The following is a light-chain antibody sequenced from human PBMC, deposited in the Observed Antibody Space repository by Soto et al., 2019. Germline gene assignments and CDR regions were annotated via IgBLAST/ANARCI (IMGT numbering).Light chain of an antibody. Sequence: QSALTQPASVSGSPGQSITISCTGTSSDVGGYNYVSWYQQHPAKAPKLMIYDVSNRPSGVSNRFSGSKSVNTASLTISGLQAEDEADYYCSSYTSSSTLEVFGTGTKVTVL. CDR3: SSYTSSSTLEV. CDR1: SSDVGGYNY. CDR2: DVS. J-gene: IGLJ1*01. V-gene: IGLV2-14*01.